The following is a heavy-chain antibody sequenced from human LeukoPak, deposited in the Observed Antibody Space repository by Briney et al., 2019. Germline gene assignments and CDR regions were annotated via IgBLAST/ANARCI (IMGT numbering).Heavy chain of an antibody. V-gene: IGHV4-4*07. CDR2: LYTSGSI. CDR1: GGSISTYY. D-gene: IGHD1-14*01. J-gene: IGHJ4*02. Sequence: PSETLTLTCTVSGGSISTYYWSWIRQPAGKGLEWIGRLYTSGSINYNPSLKSRVTMSVDTSKNQFSVNLRSVTAADTAVYYCARDHRGYFDYWGQGTLVTVSS. CDR3: ARDHRGYFDY.